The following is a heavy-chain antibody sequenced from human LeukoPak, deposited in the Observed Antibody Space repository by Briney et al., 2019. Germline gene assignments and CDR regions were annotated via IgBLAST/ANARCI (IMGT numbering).Heavy chain of an antibody. CDR1: GVTFSRYV. V-gene: IGHV3-23*01. J-gene: IGHJ3*02. D-gene: IGHD7-27*01. CDR3: VKDANWGGPDAFDI. CDR2: ISGSGGRT. Sequence: VGSLRVSCAASGVTFSRYVMSGVREAPGKRLQWVSAISGSGGRTYYADTVKGRVTISGDNSKKTLYLQMNSLRAEDTAVYYCVKDANWGGPDAFDIWGQGTMVTVSS.